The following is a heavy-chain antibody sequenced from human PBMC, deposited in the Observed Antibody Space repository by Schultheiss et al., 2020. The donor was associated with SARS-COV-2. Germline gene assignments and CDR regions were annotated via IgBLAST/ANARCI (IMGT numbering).Heavy chain of an antibody. J-gene: IGHJ6*02. D-gene: IGHD3-3*01. CDR2: IYYSGST. V-gene: IGHV4-61*08. Sequence: SQTLSLTCTVSGDSINSGDYYWSWIRQHPGKGLEWIGYIYYSGSTNYNPSLKSRVTISVDTSKNQFSLKLSSVTAADTAVYYCARDGGYDFWSGYRNRYYYGMDVWGQGTTVTVSS. CDR3: ARDGGYDFWSGYRNRYYYGMDV. CDR1: GDSINSGDYY.